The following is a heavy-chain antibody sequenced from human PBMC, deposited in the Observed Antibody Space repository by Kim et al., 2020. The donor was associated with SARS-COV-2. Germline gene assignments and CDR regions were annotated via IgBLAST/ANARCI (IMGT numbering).Heavy chain of an antibody. J-gene: IGHJ4*02. D-gene: IGHD3-10*01. V-gene: IGHV4-34*01. CDR3: ARYLFTMVRGVID. Sequence: SETLSLTCAVYGGSFSGYYWSWIRQPPGKGLEWIGEINHSGSTNYNPSLKSRVTISVDTSKNQFSLKLSSVTAADTAVYYCARYLFTMVRGVIDWGQGTLVTVSS. CDR2: INHSGST. CDR1: GGSFSGYY.